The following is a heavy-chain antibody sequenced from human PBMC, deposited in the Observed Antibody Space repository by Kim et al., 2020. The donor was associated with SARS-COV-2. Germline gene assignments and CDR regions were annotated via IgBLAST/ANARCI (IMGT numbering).Heavy chain of an antibody. D-gene: IGHD2-15*01. CDR1: SYTFTSYG. J-gene: IGHJ5*02. CDR3: ARSGYCSGGSCLSWFDP. V-gene: IGHV1-18*01. CDR2: ISTYNDNT. Sequence: ASVKVSCKASSYTFTSYGISWVRQAPGQGLEWMGWISTYNDNTIYAQKFQGRVTMTTDTSTSTAYMELRSLKYDDTAVYYCARSGYCSGGSCLSWFDPWGQGTLVTVSS.